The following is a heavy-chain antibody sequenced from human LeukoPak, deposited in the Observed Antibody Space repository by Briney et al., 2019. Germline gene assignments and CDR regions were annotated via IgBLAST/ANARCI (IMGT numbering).Heavy chain of an antibody. D-gene: IGHD3-22*01. V-gene: IGHV1-2*02. CDR1: GYTFTVYY. CDR3: ACSSDYYDSSGYYLGNY. Sequence: ASVKVSCKASGYTFTVYYMHWVRQAPGQGLEWMGWINPNSGSTNYAQKFQGRVTMTRDTSISTAYMELSRLRSDDTAVYYCACSSDYYDSSGYYLGNYWGQGTLVTVSS. CDR2: INPNSGST. J-gene: IGHJ4*02.